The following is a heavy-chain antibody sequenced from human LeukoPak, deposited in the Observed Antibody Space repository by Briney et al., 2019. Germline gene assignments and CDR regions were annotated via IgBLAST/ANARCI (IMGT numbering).Heavy chain of an antibody. Sequence: GGSLRLSCAVSGFTFNSYAMHWVRQAPGKGLKWVALISFDGRNKYFADSVKGRFTISRDNSKNTLYLQMNSLRAEDTGVYYCAREKRDGSNWFDPWGQGTLVTVSS. V-gene: IGHV3-30*04. CDR2: ISFDGRNK. J-gene: IGHJ5*02. CDR1: GFTFNSYA. D-gene: IGHD5-24*01. CDR3: AREKRDGSNWFDP.